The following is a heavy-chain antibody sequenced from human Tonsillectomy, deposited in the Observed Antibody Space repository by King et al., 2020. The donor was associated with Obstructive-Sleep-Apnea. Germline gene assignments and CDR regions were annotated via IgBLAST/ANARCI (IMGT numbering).Heavy chain of an antibody. CDR1: GDSITSTNW. V-gene: IGHV4-4*02. CDR2: IYQSGST. D-gene: IGHD1-26*01. Sequence: QLQESGPGLVEPSGTLSLTCTVSGDSITSTNWWSWVRPPPGKGLEWIGEIYQSGSTNYNSSLKSRVTILVDKSKSQFSLKLTSVTDADTAVYFCARNGYYCIDYWGQGTLVTVSS. J-gene: IGHJ4*02. CDR3: ARNGYYCIDY.